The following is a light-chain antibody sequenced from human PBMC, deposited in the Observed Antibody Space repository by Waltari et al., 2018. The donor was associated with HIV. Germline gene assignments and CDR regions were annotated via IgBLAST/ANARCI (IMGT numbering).Light chain of an antibody. CDR3: QKWNRVPYT. J-gene: IGKJ2*01. V-gene: IGKV1-27*01. CDR2: GAS. CDR1: QDIGTD. Sequence: DIQMTQSPSSLSASVGDRVTMTCRASQDIGTDLAWYQHQEGRVPKLLIYGASTLQSWVPTRFSGSGSGTDFTVTISSGKPEDVATYYCQKWNRVPYTFGQGAKLDIK.